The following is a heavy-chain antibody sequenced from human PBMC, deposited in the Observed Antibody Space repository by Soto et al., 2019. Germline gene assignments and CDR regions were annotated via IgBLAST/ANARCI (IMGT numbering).Heavy chain of an antibody. D-gene: IGHD3-10*01. V-gene: IGHV1-18*01. J-gene: IGHJ4*02. CDR3: ARLNGSGKPSYYFDY. CDR2: ISAYNGNT. Sequence: QVQLVQSGAEVKKPGASVKVSCKASGYTFTSYGISWVRQAPGQGLEWMGWISAYNGNTNYAQKLQGRVTMTTDTSXXTAYMELRSLRSDDTAVYYCARLNGSGKPSYYFDYWGQGTLVTVSS. CDR1: GYTFTSYG.